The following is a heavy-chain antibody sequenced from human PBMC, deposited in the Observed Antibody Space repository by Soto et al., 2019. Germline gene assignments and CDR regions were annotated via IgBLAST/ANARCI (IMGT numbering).Heavy chain of an antibody. CDR2: INHSGST. CDR3: ARDAERWMITFGGVDAFDI. D-gene: IGHD3-16*01. J-gene: IGHJ3*02. CDR1: GGSFSGYY. V-gene: IGHV4-34*01. Sequence: SETLSLTCAVYGGSFSGYYWSWIRQPPGKGLEWIGEINHSGSTNYNPSLKSRVTISVDTSKNQFSLKLSSVTAADTAVYYCARDAERWMITFGGVDAFDIWGQGTMVTVSS.